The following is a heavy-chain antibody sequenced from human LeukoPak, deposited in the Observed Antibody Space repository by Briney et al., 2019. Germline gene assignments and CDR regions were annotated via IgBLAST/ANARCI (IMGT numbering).Heavy chain of an antibody. D-gene: IGHD3-16*01. CDR1: GGTFSSFV. CDR2: IIPYLNIP. CDR3: ARGGYYEVDVLDV. V-gene: IGHV1-69*04. Sequence: SVKVSCKASGGTFSSFVITWVRQVPGQGLEWMGKIIPYLNIPDYAQKFQGRVTITADKSTSTAYMEVSGLRSEDTAVYYCARGGYYEVDVLDVWGQGTTVTVSS. J-gene: IGHJ6*02.